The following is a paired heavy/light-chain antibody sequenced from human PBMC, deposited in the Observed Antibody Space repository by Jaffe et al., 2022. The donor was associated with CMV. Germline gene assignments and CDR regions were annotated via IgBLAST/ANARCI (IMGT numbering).Light chain of an antibody. J-gene: IGKJ5*01. CDR2: GAS. CDR1: QSVSSN. V-gene: IGKV3-15*01. Sequence: EIVMTQSPATLSVSPGERATLSCRASQSVSSNLAWYQQKPGQAPRLLIYGASTRATGIPARFSGSGSGTEFTLTISSLQSEDFAVYYCQQYNNWPPVTFGQGTRLEIK. CDR3: QQYNNWPPVT.
Heavy chain of an antibody. V-gene: IGHV1-46*01. CDR1: GYTFTSYY. CDR3: ARGGGTWYYYGSGSYENFDY. Sequence: QVQLVQSGAEVKKPGASVKVSCKASGYTFTSYYMHWVRQAPGQGLEWMGIINPSGGSTSYAQKFQGRVTMTRDTSTSTVYMELSSLRSEDTAVYYCARGGGTWYYYGSGSYENFDYWGQGTLVTVSS. CDR2: INPSGGST. D-gene: IGHD3-10*01. J-gene: IGHJ4*02.